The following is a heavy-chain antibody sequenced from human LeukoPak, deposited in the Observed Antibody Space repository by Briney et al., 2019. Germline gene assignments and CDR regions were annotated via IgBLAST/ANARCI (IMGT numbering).Heavy chain of an antibody. J-gene: IGHJ4*02. CDR2: MNPNSGNT. CDR1: GYTFTSYD. Sequence: GASVKVSCKASGYTFTSYDINWVRQATGQGLEWMGWMNPNSGNTGYAQKFQGRVTITRSTSISTAYMELSSLRSEDTAVYYCARVRYCSSTSCYKNFDYWGQGTLVTVSS. CDR3: ARVRYCSSTSCYKNFDY. V-gene: IGHV1-8*03. D-gene: IGHD2-2*02.